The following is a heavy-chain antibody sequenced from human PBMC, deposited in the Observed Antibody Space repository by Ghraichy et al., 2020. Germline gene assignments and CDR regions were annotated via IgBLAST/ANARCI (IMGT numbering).Heavy chain of an antibody. Sequence: GGSLRPSCAASGFIFSNFAMSWVRQAPGKGLEWVSSISGSGTTTYYADSVKGRFIISRDNSKNTLFVQMKSLRAEDTAVYYCAKDPEVVPAYASDYWGQGTLVTVSS. CDR1: GFIFSNFA. J-gene: IGHJ4*02. D-gene: IGHD2-2*01. V-gene: IGHV3-23*01. CDR2: ISGSGTTT. CDR3: AKDPEVVPAYASDY.